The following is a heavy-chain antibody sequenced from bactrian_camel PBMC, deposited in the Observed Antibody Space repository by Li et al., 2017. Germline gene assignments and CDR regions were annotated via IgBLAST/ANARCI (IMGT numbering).Heavy chain of an antibody. Sequence: VQLVESGGGSVQAGDSLTLSCAASDKAISRMAWFRQAPGKEREGVATTRKGGPITYADSVKGRFALSRDNLKNTLYLQMNSLKSEDTALYYCATAETYYSDYPLFYWDQGTQVTVS. CDR3: ATAETYYSDYPLFY. D-gene: IGHD4*01. CDR1: DKAISR. CDR2: TRKGGPI. V-gene: IGHV3S55*01. J-gene: IGHJ4*01.